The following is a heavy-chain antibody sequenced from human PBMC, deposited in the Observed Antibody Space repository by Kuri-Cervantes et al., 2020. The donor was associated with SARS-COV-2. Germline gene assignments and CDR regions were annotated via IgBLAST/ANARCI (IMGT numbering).Heavy chain of an antibody. CDR3: ARDPNANHNNWFDP. CDR1: GGSINSYY. CDR2: IYTTGST. V-gene: IGHV4-4*07. D-gene: IGHD4/OR15-4a*01. Sequence: SETLSLTCTVSGGSINSYYWSWIRQPAGKGLEWIGRIYTTGSTNYNPSLESRVTISVDTSKNQFSLKLSSVTAADTAVYYCARDPNANHNNWFDPWGQGTLVTVSS. J-gene: IGHJ5*02.